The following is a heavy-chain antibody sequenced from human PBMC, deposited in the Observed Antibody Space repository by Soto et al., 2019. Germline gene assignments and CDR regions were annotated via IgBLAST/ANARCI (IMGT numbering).Heavy chain of an antibody. CDR1: WFNFSNYG. D-gene: IGHD4-17*01. V-gene: IGHV3-23*01. CDR2: LLRSGSTT. Sequence: GFLGISWATFWFNFSNYGQTLAPPAPGRGLEWVSSLLRSGSTTYYADSVKGRFTISSDKSANSLYLQMDSLRAEDTAVYYCAKDAVSGDGIWLLDSWGQGTVVTVSS. CDR3: AKDAVSGDGIWLLDS. J-gene: IGHJ5*02.